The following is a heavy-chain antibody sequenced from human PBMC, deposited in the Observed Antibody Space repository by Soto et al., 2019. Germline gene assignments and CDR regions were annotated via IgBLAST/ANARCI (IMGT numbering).Heavy chain of an antibody. CDR3: AYRTGFDF. CDR2: INGRGHNA. CDR1: GFTFSTYD. Sequence: GGSLRLSCAASGFTFSTYDISWVRQTPWKGLEWVSTINGRGHNADYADSVKGRFTISRDNSKNMLYLQMNSLIAEDTAVYYCAYRTGFDFWGQGALVTGST. J-gene: IGHJ4*02. V-gene: IGHV3-23*01.